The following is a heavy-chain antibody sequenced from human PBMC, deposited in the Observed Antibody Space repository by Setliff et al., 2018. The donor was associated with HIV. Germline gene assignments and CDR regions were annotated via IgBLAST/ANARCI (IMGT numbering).Heavy chain of an antibody. J-gene: IGHJ4*02. Sequence: SETLSLTCTVSGGSISSSSYYWGWIRQPPGKGPEWIGSLYYRGTTYYNPSLKSRVTMSVDTSKNQFSLKLSSVTAADTAVYYCARDRLTYYFDYWGQGILVTVSS. V-gene: IGHV4-39*07. D-gene: IGHD3-22*01. CDR3: ARDRLTYYFDY. CDR1: GGSISSSSYY. CDR2: LYYRGTT.